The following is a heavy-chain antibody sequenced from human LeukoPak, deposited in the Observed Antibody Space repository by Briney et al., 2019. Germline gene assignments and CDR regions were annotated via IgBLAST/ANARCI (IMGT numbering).Heavy chain of an antibody. CDR2: IYSDNT. D-gene: IGHD3-3*01. Sequence: GGSLRLSCTVSGFTVSSNSMSWVRQAPGKGLEWVSFIYSDNTHYSDSVKGRFTVSRDNSKNTLYLQMNSLRAEDTAVYYCAKEHDLWHGEGNWFDPWGQGTLVTVSS. CDR1: GFTVSSNS. CDR3: AKEHDLWHGEGNWFDP. V-gene: IGHV3-53*01. J-gene: IGHJ5*02.